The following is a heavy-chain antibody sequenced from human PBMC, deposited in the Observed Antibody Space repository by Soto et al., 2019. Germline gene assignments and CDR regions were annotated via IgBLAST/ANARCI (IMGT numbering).Heavy chain of an antibody. Sequence: EVQLLESGGGLVQPGGSLRLSCAASGFTFSRNAMSWVRQAPGKGLEWVSGISGGGGATYYADSVKGRFTISRDNSKNPLYLEMNSLRAEDTATYYCAKSEPYGSGSYYFDYWGQGTLVTVSS. J-gene: IGHJ4*02. CDR1: GFTFSRNA. CDR3: AKSEPYGSGSYYFDY. D-gene: IGHD1-26*01. CDR2: ISGGGGAT. V-gene: IGHV3-23*01.